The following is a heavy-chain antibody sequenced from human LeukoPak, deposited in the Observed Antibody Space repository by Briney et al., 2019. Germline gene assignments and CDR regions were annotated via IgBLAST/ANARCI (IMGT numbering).Heavy chain of an antibody. J-gene: IGHJ4*02. CDR1: GGSFSGYY. Sequence: SETLSLTCAVYGGSFSGYYWSWIRQPPGKGLEWIGEINHSGSTNYNPSLKSRVTISVDTSKNQFSLKLSSVTAADTAVYYCARNKARWLQLAGFDYWGQGTLVTVSS. CDR2: INHSGST. V-gene: IGHV4-34*01. CDR3: ARNKARWLQLAGFDY. D-gene: IGHD5-12*01.